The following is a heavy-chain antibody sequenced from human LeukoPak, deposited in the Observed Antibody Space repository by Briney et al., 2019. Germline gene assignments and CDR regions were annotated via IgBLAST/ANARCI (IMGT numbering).Heavy chain of an antibody. J-gene: IGHJ4*02. CDR2: ITPIFGTA. D-gene: IGHD3-22*01. CDR1: GGTFNNYA. Sequence: SVKVSCKASGGTFNNYAFNWVRQAPGQGLEWMGGITPIFGTANYAQKFQGRVTITADESTSTAYMELSSLRSEDTAVYYCARGYYDSSGYYSYWGQGTLVTVSS. V-gene: IGHV1-69*13. CDR3: ARGYYDSSGYYSY.